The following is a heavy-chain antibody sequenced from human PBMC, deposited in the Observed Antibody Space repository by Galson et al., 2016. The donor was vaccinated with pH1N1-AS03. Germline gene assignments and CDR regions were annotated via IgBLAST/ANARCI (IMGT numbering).Heavy chain of an antibody. CDR3: AKGQSYYDLDAFDV. D-gene: IGHD3-22*01. Sequence: SLRLSCAASGFTFPSHWMHWVRQAPGKGLVWVSRMTNNGDYTGYADAVKGRFTISRDNAKGTVYLQLNSLRVDDTAVYYCAKGQSYYDLDAFDVWGQGTMVTVAS. CDR2: MTNNGDYT. J-gene: IGHJ3*01. CDR1: GFTFPSHW. V-gene: IGHV3-74*01.